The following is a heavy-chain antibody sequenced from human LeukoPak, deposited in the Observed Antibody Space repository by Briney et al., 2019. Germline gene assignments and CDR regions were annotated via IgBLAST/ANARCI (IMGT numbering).Heavy chain of an antibody. Sequence: SETLSLTCTVSGGSVSRPNYYWAWIRQPPGKGLEWIGTVNHGGGTHHNTSLKSRVTISIDTSTNHFSLKLTSVTAEDTAVHSCAKVEYWVQFWGGGPLVTASS. J-gene: IGHJ4*02. CDR3: AKVEYWVQF. D-gene: IGHD2/OR15-2a*01. CDR1: GGSVSRPNYY. V-gene: IGHV4-39*02. CDR2: VNHGGGT.